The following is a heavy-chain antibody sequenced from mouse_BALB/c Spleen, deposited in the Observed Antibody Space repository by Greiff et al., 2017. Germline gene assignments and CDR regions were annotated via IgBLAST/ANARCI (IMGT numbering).Heavy chain of an antibody. J-gene: IGHJ2*01. CDR3: ARSNPSHYYGSSYYFDY. D-gene: IGHD1-1*01. CDR2: ISSGSSTI. CDR1: GFTFSSFG. Sequence: EVHLVESGGGLVQPGGSRKLSCAASGFTFSSFGMHWVRQAPEKGLEWVAYISSGSSTIYYADTVKGRFTISRDNPKNTLFLQMTSLRSEDTAMYYCARSNPSHYYGSSYYFDYWGQGTTLTVSS. V-gene: IGHV5-17*02.